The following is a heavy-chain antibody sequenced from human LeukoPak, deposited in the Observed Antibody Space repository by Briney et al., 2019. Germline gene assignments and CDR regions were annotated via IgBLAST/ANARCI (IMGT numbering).Heavy chain of an antibody. Sequence: ASVKVSCKAPGGSFNNYAISWVRQAPGQGLEWMGGIIPIFGTANYAQKFQGRVTITADESTSTAYMELSSLRSEDTAVYYCARGPKGIVVVPAAIKVPYYYYMDVWGKGTTVTVSS. D-gene: IGHD2-2*01. CDR3: ARGPKGIVVVPAAIKVPYYYYMDV. CDR2: IIPIFGTA. CDR1: GGSFNNYA. V-gene: IGHV1-69*13. J-gene: IGHJ6*03.